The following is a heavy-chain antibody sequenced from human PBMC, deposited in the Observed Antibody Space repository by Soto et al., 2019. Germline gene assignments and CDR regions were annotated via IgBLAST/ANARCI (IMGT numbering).Heavy chain of an antibody. CDR2: IIPILGIA. D-gene: IGHD5-18*01. CDR1: GGTFSSYT. V-gene: IGHV1-69*02. CDR3: ASLLSNAYSYGPYYFDY. Sequence: QVQLVQSGAEVKKPGSSVKVSCKASGGTFSSYTISWVRQAPGQGLEWMGRIIPILGIANYAQKFQGRVTITADKSTSTAYMELSSLRSEDTAVYYWASLLSNAYSYGPYYFDYWGQGTLVTVSS. J-gene: IGHJ4*02.